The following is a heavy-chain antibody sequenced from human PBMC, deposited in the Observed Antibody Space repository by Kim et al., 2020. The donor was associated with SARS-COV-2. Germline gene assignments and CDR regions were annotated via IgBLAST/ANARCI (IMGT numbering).Heavy chain of an antibody. CDR1: GFTFSSYA. V-gene: IGHV3-30*04. CDR2: ISYDGSNK. CDR3: ARDASPLRYFDWLGLGY. J-gene: IGHJ4*02. Sequence: GGSLRLSCAASGFTFSSYAMHWVRQAPGKGLEWVAVISYDGSNKYYADSVKGRFTISRDNSKNTLFLQMNSLRAEDTAVFYCARDASPLRYFDWLGLGYWGQGTLVTVSS. D-gene: IGHD3-9*01.